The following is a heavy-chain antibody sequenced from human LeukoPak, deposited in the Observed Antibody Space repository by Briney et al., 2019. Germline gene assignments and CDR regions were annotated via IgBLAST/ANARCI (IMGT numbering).Heavy chain of an antibody. CDR3: ARYRYSYGNLFDY. CDR1: GGSFRGYY. J-gene: IGHJ4*02. D-gene: IGHD5-18*01. Sequence: SETLSLTCAVYGGSFRGYYGSGMRGSPGQGLEGMGEINHSGTTNHNPSLNSRVTISVDTSKNQFSLKLTSVTAADTAVYYCARYRYSYGNLFDYWGQGTLVTVSS. CDR2: INHSGTT. V-gene: IGHV4-34*01.